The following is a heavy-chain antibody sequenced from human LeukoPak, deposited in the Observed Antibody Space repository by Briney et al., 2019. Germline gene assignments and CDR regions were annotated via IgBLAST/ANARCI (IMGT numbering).Heavy chain of an antibody. Sequence: SETLSLTCAVYGGSFSGYYWSWIRQPPGKGLEWIGEINHSGSTNYNPSLKSRVTISVDTSKNQFSLKLSSVTAADTAVYYCGRGAYGAHDYWGQGTLVTVSS. V-gene: IGHV4-34*01. CDR2: INHSGST. CDR1: GGSFSGYY. CDR3: GRGAYGAHDY. J-gene: IGHJ4*02. D-gene: IGHD4-17*01.